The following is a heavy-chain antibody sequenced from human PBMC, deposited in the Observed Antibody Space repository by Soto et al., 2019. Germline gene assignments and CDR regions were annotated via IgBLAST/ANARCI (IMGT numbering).Heavy chain of an antibody. D-gene: IGHD6-19*01. J-gene: IGHJ4*02. V-gene: IGHV1-3*01. CDR3: ARGSDSSGWNPSHKVFDY. CDR1: GYTFTSYA. Sequence: ASVKVSCKASGYTFTSYAMHWVRQAPGQRLEWMGWINAGNGNTKYSQKFQGRVTITRDTSASTAYMELSSLRSEDTAVYYCARGSDSSGWNPSHKVFDYWGQGTLVTVSS. CDR2: INAGNGNT.